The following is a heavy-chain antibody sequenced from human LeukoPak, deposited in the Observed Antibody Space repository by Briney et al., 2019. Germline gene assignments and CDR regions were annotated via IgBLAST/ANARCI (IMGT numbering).Heavy chain of an antibody. J-gene: IGHJ5*02. CDR1: GGSINDYC. Sequence: SETLSLTCTVSGGSINDYCWTWIRQAPGKGLERIGYISNSGTTDYNPSLKSRVTMSVDTSNNEFSLRLTSVTAADTAMYYCARVVRGAVTSNCFDPWGQGTLVTVSS. V-gene: IGHV4-59*01. CDR3: ARVVRGAVTSNCFDP. CDR2: ISNSGTT. D-gene: IGHD4-17*01.